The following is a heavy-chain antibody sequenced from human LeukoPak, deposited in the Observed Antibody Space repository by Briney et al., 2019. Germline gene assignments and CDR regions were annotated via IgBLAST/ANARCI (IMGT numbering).Heavy chain of an antibody. CDR3: SRGIAVAGTGQCDY. D-gene: IGHD6-19*01. CDR1: GGSISSHY. J-gene: IGHJ4*02. V-gene: IGHV4-34*01. Sequence: SETLSLTCTVSGGSISSHYWSWIRQPPGKGLEWIGEINHSGSTNYNPSLKSRVTISVDTSKNQFSLKLSSVTAADTAVYYCSRGIAVAGTGQCDYWGQGTLVTVSS. CDR2: INHSGST.